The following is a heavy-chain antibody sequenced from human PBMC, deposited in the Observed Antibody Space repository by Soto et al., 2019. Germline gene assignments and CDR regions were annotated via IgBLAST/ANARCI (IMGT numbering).Heavy chain of an antibody. CDR3: ASRIAARGVDY. CDR2: IIPIFGTA. J-gene: IGHJ4*02. CDR1: GGTFSSYA. D-gene: IGHD6-6*01. V-gene: IGHV1-69*01. Sequence: QVQLVQSGAEVKKPGSSVKVSCKASGGTFSSYAISWVRQAPGQGLEWMGGIIPIFGTANYAQKFQGRVTITADASTSAAYMGLSSLRSEDTALYSCASRIAARGVDYWGQGTLVTVSS.